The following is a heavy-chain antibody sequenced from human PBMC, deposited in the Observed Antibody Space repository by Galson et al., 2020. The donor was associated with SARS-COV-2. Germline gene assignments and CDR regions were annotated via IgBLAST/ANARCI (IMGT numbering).Heavy chain of an antibody. V-gene: IGHV4-39*01. J-gene: IGHJ3*01. CDR3: ARHMSGVTVTSAFHL. CDR1: GGSITSSPSY. Sequence: SETLSLTCTVSGGSITSSPSYWGWIRQPPGKGLEWVASVYYSGTTYYNPPLKSRLTISVDTSKNQFSLTLISVTAADTALYYCARHMSGVTVTSAFHLWGQGTLVSVS. CDR2: VYYSGTT. D-gene: IGHD3-10*01.